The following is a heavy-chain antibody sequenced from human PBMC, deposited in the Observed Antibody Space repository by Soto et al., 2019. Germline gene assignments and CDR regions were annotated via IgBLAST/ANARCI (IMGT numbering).Heavy chain of an antibody. CDR2: ISSSGITI. CDR3: ARIIGPRPDYYYYAMDV. Sequence: GVSLRVSSGASLFTVIAYERSWFLQSPVDGLEWVSYISSSGITIYYSDSVNGLFTVSRDNAKNSLYVQMNSLRAEDTAVYYCARIIGPRPDYYYYAMDVWGQGTTVTVAS. V-gene: IGHV3-48*03. D-gene: IGHD6-6*01. CDR1: LFTVIAYE. J-gene: IGHJ6*02.